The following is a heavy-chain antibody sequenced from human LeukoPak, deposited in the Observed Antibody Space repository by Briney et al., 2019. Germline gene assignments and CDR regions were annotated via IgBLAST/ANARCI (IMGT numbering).Heavy chain of an antibody. Sequence: GGSLRLSCAVSGFTYDDYGMSWVRQAPGKGLEWVSGINWNGGNTGYADSVKGRFTISRDNAKNSLYLQMNSLRAEDTAVYYCAKDLLTMVRGPLAFDIWGQGTMVTVSS. J-gene: IGHJ3*02. CDR1: GFTYDDYG. D-gene: IGHD3-10*01. V-gene: IGHV3-20*04. CDR3: AKDLLTMVRGPLAFDI. CDR2: INWNGGNT.